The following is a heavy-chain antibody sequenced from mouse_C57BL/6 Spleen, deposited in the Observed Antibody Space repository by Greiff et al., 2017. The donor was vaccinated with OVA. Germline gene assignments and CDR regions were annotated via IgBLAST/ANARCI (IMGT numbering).Heavy chain of an antibody. V-gene: IGHV2-2*01. J-gene: IGHJ4*01. CDR2: IWSGGST. Sequence: QVQLKQSGPGLVQPSQSLSLTCTVSGFSLTSYGVHWVRQSPGKGLEWLGVIWSGGSTDYNAAFISSLSISKDNSKSHVFFKMNSLQADDTAIYYCAFRGHQYAMDYWGQGTSVTVSA. D-gene: IGHD1-1*02. CDR1: GFSLTSYG. CDR3: AFRGHQYAMDY.